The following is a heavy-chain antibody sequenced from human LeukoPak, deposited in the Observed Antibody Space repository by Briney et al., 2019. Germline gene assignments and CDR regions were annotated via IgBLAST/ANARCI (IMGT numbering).Heavy chain of an antibody. D-gene: IGHD3-22*01. J-gene: IGHJ4*02. Sequence: GGSLRLSCAASGFTFSSYWMSWVRQAPGKGLEWVSNIKQDGSEKYYVDSVKGRFTISRDNAKNLLYLQMNILRAEDTAVYYCARDPYYYDSSGYPYYFDYWGQGTLVTVSS. CDR1: GFTFSSYW. CDR3: ARDPYYYDSSGYPYYFDY. V-gene: IGHV3-7*01. CDR2: IKQDGSEK.